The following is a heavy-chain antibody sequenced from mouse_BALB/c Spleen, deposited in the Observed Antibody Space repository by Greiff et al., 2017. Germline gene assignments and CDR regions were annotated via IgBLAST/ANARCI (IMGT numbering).Heavy chain of an antibody. D-gene: IGHD1-1*01. J-gene: IGHJ1*01. CDR2: IDPENGDT. CDR1: GFNIKDYY. CDR3: NARAPNYYGSSYHWYFDV. V-gene: IGHV14-4*02. Sequence: EVKVVESGAELVRSGASVKLSCTASGFNIKDYYMHWVKQRPEQGLEWIGWIDPENGDTEYAPKFQGKATMTADTSSNTAYLQLSSLTSEDTAVYYCNARAPNYYGSSYHWYFDVWGAGTTVTVSS.